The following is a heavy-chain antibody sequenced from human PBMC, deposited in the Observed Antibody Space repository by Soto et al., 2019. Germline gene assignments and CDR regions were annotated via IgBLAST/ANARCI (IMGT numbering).Heavy chain of an antibody. Sequence: SETLSLTCTVSGGSISSYYWSWIRQPPGKGLEWIGYIYYSGSTNYNPSLKSRVTISVDTSKNQFSLKLSSVTAADTAVYYCERFGPPTQHWGQGALVTVSS. J-gene: IGHJ1*01. CDR1: GGSISSYY. CDR2: IYYSGST. CDR3: ERFGPPTQH. D-gene: IGHD3-16*01. V-gene: IGHV4-59*08.